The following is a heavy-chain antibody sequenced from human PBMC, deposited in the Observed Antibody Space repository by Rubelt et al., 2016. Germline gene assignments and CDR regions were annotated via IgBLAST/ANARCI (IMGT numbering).Heavy chain of an antibody. D-gene: IGHD6-13*01. V-gene: IGHV3-23*01. Sequence: RWVRQAPGRGLEWVSLISGSGGRTHYADSVKGRLTISRDNSKNTLYLQMNTLRAEDTAVYYCATGYSSSWYSFDYWGQGTLVTVSS. CDR3: ATGYSSSWYSFDY. J-gene: IGHJ4*02. CDR2: ISGSGGRT.